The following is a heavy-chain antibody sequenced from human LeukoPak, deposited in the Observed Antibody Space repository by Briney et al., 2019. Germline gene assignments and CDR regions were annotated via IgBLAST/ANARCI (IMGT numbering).Heavy chain of an antibody. V-gene: IGHV7-4-1*02. CDR1: GYTFTSYA. CDR2: INTNTGNP. J-gene: IGHJ3*02. CDR3: ARDSGQGELPNDAFDI. D-gene: IGHD1-26*01. Sequence: GASVKVSCKASGYTFTSYAMNWVRQAPGQGLEWMGWINTNTGNPTYAQGFTGRFVFSLDTSVSTAYLQISSLKAEDTAVYYCARDSGQGELPNDAFDIWGQGTMVTVSS.